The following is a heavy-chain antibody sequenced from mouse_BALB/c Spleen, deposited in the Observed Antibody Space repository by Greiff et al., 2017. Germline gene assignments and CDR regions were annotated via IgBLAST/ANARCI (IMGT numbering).Heavy chain of an antibody. CDR3: AREVYYGSSYPYYFDY. CDR2: INSNGGST. D-gene: IGHD1-1*01. J-gene: IGHJ2*01. CDR1: GFTFSSYG. V-gene: IGHV5-6-3*01. Sequence: EVKLMESGGGLVQPGGSLKLSCAASGFTFSSYGMSWVRQTPDKRLELVATINSNGGSTYYPDSVKGRFTISRDNAKNTLYLQMSSLKSEDTAMYYCAREVYYGSSYPYYFDYWGQGTTLTVSA.